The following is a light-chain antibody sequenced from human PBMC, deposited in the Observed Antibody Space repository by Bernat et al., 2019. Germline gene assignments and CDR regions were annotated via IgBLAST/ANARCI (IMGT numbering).Light chain of an antibody. CDR3: VSYTTSRTFV. CDR2: DVT. J-gene: IGLJ1*01. Sequence: QSALTQPASVSGSPGQSITISCTGTSSDVGAYNDVSWFQQHPDKAPKLMLYDVTNRPSGVSYRFSGSKSGNTASLTISGLQAEDEADYYCVSYTTSRTFVFGTGTMVTVL. CDR1: SSDVGAYND. V-gene: IGLV2-14*03.